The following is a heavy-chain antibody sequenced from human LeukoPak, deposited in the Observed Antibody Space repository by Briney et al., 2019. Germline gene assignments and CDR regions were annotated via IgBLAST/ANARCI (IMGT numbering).Heavy chain of an antibody. CDR1: GGSFSGYY. CDR2: INHSGST. V-gene: IGHV4-34*01. D-gene: IGHD3-22*01. CDR3: ARGSSSGFDY. Sequence: SGTLSLTCAVSGGSFSGYYWSWIRQPPGKGLEWIGEINHSGSTNYNPSLKSRVTISVDTSKNQFSLKLSSVTAADTAVYYCARGSSSGFDYWGQGTLVTVSS. J-gene: IGHJ4*02.